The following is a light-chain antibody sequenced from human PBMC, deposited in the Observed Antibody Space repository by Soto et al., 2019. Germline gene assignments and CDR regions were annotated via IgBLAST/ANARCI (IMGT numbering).Light chain of an antibody. Sequence: EIVFTQSPGTLSLSPGERATLSCRASQSVSNNYLAWYQQKPGQAPRLLIYGASNTATGSPDRFSGSWSGTDFTLTISRLETEDFAVYYCQQYGTPGTFGQGTKVDIK. J-gene: IGKJ1*01. V-gene: IGKV3-20*01. CDR1: QSVSNNY. CDR2: GAS. CDR3: QQYGTPGT.